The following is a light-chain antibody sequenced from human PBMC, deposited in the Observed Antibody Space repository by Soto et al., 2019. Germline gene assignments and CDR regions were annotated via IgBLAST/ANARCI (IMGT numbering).Light chain of an antibody. J-gene: IGKJ3*01. Sequence: DIQMTQSPSSLSASVGDRVTITCRASQSISRNLNWYQQKPGKAPKLLIYTASTLQTGVPSRFSGSGSGTDFTLANSSLQPEDFATYYCQQTSYTPSFGPGTKVVVK. CDR2: TAS. CDR3: QQTSYTPS. CDR1: QSISRN. V-gene: IGKV1-39*01.